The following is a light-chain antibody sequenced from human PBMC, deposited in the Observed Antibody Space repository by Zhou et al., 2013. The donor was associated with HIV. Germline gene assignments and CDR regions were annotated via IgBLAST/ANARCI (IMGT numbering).Light chain of an antibody. V-gene: IGKV1-39*01. CDR1: QSVRNF. CDR2: LAS. J-gene: IGKJ4*01. Sequence: DIQMTQSPSSLSASVGDQVTITCRASQSVRNFLNWYQQKPGKAPKLLVHLASNLQSGVSSRFSGSGSGTHFSLNITGLRPEDSATYYCQQAYSVPLTFGGGTRLEI. CDR3: QQAYSVPLT.